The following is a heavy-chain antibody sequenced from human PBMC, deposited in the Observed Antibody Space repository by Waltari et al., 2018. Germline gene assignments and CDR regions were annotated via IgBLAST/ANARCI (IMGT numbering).Heavy chain of an antibody. CDR3: GGGWGYSYGDYYDGMDV. D-gene: IGHD5-18*01. CDR2: INPNSGGT. Sequence: QVQLVQSGAEVKKPGASVKVSCKASGYTFTGYYMHWVRQAPGQGLEWMGRINPNSGGTNYAQKFQGRVTMTRDTSISTAYVGRGGMELHDPACDDGGGGWGYSYGDYYDGMDVWGQGTTVTVSS. CDR1: GYTFTGYY. J-gene: IGHJ6*02. V-gene: IGHV1-2*06.